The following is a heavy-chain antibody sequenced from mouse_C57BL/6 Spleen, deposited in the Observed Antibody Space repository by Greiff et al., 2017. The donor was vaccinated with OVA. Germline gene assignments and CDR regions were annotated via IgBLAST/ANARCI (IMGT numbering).Heavy chain of an antibody. Sequence: QVQLQQPGAELVRPGSSVKLSCKASGYTFTSYWMHWVKQRPIQGLEWIGNIDPSDSETHYNQKFKDKATLTVDKSSSTAYMQLSSLTSEDSAVYYCARKGPGSGGYFDYWGQGTTLTVSS. CDR2: IDPSDSET. J-gene: IGHJ2*01. V-gene: IGHV1-52*01. CDR1: GYTFTSYW. CDR3: ARKGPGSGGYFDY. D-gene: IGHD1-1*01.